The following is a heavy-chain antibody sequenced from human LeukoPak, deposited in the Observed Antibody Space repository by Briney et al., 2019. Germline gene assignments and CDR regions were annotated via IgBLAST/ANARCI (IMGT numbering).Heavy chain of an antibody. J-gene: IGHJ4*02. D-gene: IGHD2-21*02. V-gene: IGHV1-18*01. CDR2: ISAYNGNT. CDR1: GYTFTSYG. Sequence: ASVKVSCKASGYTFTSYGISWVRQAPGQGLEWMGWISAYNGNTNYAQKLQGRVTMTTDTSTSTAYMELRSLRSDDTAVYYCAGATAGGGDAQNSDYWGQGTLVTVSS. CDR3: AGATAGGGDAQNSDY.